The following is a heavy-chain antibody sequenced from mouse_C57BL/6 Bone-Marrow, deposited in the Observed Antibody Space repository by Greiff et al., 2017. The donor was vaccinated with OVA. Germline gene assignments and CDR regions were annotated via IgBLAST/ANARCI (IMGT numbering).Heavy chain of an antibody. CDR1: GFTFSDFY. Sequence: EVMLVESGGGLVQSGRSLRLSCATSGFTFSDFYMEWVRQAPGKGLEWIAASRNKANDYTTEYSASVKGRFIVSRDTSQSILYLQMNALRAEDTAIYYCARDGYDDGGFDYWGQGTTLTVSS. V-gene: IGHV7-1*01. J-gene: IGHJ2*01. CDR3: ARDGYDDGGFDY. D-gene: IGHD2-12*01. CDR2: SRNKANDYTT.